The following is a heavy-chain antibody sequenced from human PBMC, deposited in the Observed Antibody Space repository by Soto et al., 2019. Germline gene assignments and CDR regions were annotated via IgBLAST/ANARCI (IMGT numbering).Heavy chain of an antibody. Sequence: GGSLRLSCAASGFTFSSYAMSWVRQAPGKGLEWVSGIRGGGSTEYYADSVKGRFTISRDNSKNTLYLQMNSLRAEDTAVYYCARDRNCSSTSCFPDYYYYGMDVWGQGTTVTVSS. CDR1: GFTFSSYA. CDR3: ARDRNCSSTSCFPDYYYYGMDV. CDR2: IRGGGSTE. D-gene: IGHD2-2*01. V-gene: IGHV3-23*01. J-gene: IGHJ6*02.